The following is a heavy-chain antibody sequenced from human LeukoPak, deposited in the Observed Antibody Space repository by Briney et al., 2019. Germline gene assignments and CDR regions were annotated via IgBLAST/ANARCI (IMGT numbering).Heavy chain of an antibody. CDR3: ARGPIIDIVVIPAAADYYHMDV. Sequence: GASVKVSCTPSGYTFTIYGISWVRQAPGQGLEWMGWISAYNGNTNYAQKLQGRVTMTTDTSTSTAYMELRSLRSDDTAVYYCARGPIIDIVVIPAAADYYHMDVWGKGTTVTVSS. CDR2: ISAYNGNT. D-gene: IGHD2-2*01. J-gene: IGHJ6*03. CDR1: GYTFTIYG. V-gene: IGHV1-18*01.